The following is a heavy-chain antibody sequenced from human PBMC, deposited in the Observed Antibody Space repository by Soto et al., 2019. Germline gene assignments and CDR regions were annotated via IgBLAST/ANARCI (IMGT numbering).Heavy chain of an antibody. CDR2: ISTRSMTI. CDR3: ASRSGAVTTFDY. J-gene: IGHJ4*02. Sequence: EVQLVESGGGLVQPGGSLRLSCAGSGFNFSNYSLNWVRQAPGKGLEWVSYISTRSMTIFYADSLKGRVTISRDNAKNSLYLQMNSLRDEDTAVYYCASRSGAVTTFDYWGQGTRVTVSS. V-gene: IGHV3-48*02. CDR1: GFNFSNYS. D-gene: IGHD4-17*01.